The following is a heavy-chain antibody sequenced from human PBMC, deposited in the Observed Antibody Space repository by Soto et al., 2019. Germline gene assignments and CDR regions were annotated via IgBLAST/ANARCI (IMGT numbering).Heavy chain of an antibody. CDR1: GFTFSSFA. D-gene: IGHD4-4*01. J-gene: IGHJ1*01. CDR3: ATATPTTVKGYSPQ. Sequence: GGSLRLSCAASGFTFSSFAMSWVRQAPGKGLEWVSAISGGGGSTYYADSVKGRFTISRDNSKNTLYLQMNSLRAEDTAVYYCATATPTTVKGYSPQWGQGTLVTVSS. V-gene: IGHV3-23*01. CDR2: ISGGGGST.